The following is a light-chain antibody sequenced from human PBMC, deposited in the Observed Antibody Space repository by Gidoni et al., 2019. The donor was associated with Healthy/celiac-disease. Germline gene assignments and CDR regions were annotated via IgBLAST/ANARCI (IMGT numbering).Light chain of an antibody. J-gene: IGLJ2*01. CDR2: EDE. CDR1: EWGRKT. Sequence: SYELTQPPSVSVSPGQTATITCSGDEWGRKTASWYQQRTGQSPVLLMFEDEKRPSGIPARFSGSTSGNTATLTISGTQDIDEADDFCQAWDSGTVIFGGGTKLTV. V-gene: IGLV3-1*01. CDR3: QAWDSGTVI.